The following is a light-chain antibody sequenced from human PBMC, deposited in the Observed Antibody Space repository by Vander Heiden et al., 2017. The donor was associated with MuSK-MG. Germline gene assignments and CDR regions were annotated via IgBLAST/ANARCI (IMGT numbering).Light chain of an antibody. J-gene: IGKJ2*01. V-gene: IGKV4-1*01. CDR1: QSVLWGSNNKNY. CDR2: WAS. Sequence: VLPQSPASLAVSLGERATINCRSSQSVLWGSNNKNYLAWWQQKPGQPPRLLIYWASTRESGVPDRFSGSGSGTDFTLTISSLQAEDAAVYYCQQYYSTPRTFGQGTKLEIK. CDR3: QQYYSTPRT.